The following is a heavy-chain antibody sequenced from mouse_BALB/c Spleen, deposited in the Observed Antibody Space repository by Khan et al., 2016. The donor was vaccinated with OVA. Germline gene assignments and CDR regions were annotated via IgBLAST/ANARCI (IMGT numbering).Heavy chain of an antibody. J-gene: IGHJ2*01. CDR2: INPTSGYT. CDR1: GYTFTTYW. V-gene: IGHV1-7*01. Sequence: QVRLQQSGAELAKPGASVQMSCKASGYTFTTYWMHWVKQRPGQGLEWIGYINPTSGYTDYSENFKDKATLSADKSSSTAYMQLSRLTSEDSAVYYCTRDRIDYWGQGTTRTVSS. CDR3: TRDRIDY.